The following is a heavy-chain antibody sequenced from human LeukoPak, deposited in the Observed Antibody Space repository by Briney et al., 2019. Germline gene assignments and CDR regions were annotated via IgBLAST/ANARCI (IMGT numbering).Heavy chain of an antibody. V-gene: IGHV1-18*01. D-gene: IGHD2-2*01. CDR3: AREARECSSTSCNDW. CDR1: GYTFTSYG. J-gene: IGHJ4*02. Sequence: ASVKVSCKASGYTFTSYGISWVRQAPGQGLEWMGWISAYNGNTNYAQKLQGRVTMTTDTSTSTAYMELRSLRSDDTAVYYCAREARECSSTSCNDWWGQGTLVTVSS. CDR2: ISAYNGNT.